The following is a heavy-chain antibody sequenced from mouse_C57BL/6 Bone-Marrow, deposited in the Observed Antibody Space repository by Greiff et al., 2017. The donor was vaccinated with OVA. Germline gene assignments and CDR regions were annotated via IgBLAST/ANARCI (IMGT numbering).Heavy chain of an antibody. J-gene: IGHJ2*01. CDR1: GYTFTDYY. CDR2: INPNNGGT. V-gene: IGHV1-26*01. CDR3: THFYYGNFTYPY. D-gene: IGHD2-1*01. Sequence: EVQLQQSGPELVKPGASVKISCKASGYTFTDYYMNWVKQSPGKSLEWIGDINPNNGGTSYNQKFKGKATLTVDKSSSTAYMELRSLTSEDSAVYYCTHFYYGNFTYPYWGQGTTLTVSS.